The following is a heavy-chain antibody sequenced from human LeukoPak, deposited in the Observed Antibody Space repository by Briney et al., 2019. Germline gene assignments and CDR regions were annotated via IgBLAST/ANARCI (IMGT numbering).Heavy chain of an antibody. CDR2: IYPAGSDT. CDR3: ARRADGDY. J-gene: IGHJ4*02. V-gene: IGHV5-51*01. Sequence: GESLKISCKGPGYTFTYDWIAWVRQMPGKGLEWMGIIYPAGSDTRYSPSFQGQVTISADKSISTAYLQWSSLKASDTAIYYCARRADGDYWGQGTLVTVSS. CDR1: GYTFTYDW.